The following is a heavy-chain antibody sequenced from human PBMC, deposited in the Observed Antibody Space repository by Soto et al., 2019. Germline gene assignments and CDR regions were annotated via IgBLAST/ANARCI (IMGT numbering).Heavy chain of an antibody. CDR2: IYYSGST. CDR3: ARASYYYYGMDV. CDR1: GGSISSYY. Sequence: ETLSLTCTVSGGSISSYYWSWIRQPPGKGLEWIGYIYYSGSTNYNPSLKSRVTISVDTSKNQFSLKLSSVTAADTAVYYCARASYYYYGMDVWGQGTTVTVSS. J-gene: IGHJ6*02. V-gene: IGHV4-59*01.